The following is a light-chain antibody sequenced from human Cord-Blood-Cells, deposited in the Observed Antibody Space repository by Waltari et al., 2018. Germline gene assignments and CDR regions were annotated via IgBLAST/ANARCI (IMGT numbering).Light chain of an antibody. J-gene: IGKJ2*01. CDR3: QQDYNLPYT. Sequence: EIVMTQSPPTLSLSPGDRATLACRASQSVSSSYLSWYQQKPGQAPRLLIYGASTRATGIPARFSGSGAGTDFTLTISSLQTEDFAVYYCQQDYNLPYTFGQGTKLEIK. CDR1: QSVSSSY. CDR2: GAS. V-gene: IGKV3D-7*01.